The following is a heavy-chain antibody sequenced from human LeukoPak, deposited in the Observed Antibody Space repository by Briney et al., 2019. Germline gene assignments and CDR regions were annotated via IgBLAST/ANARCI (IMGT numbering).Heavy chain of an antibody. Sequence: GGSLRLSCAPSGISFSNNWMRWGRQAPRQGLERGANIMQVGSEKYSVDSGKGGLTFSRDKAKNTLYLQMNSMRAVDAGVYYGARNRGAYDYGYYFDYWGQGTLVTVSS. J-gene: IGHJ4*02. CDR2: IMQVGSEK. CDR1: GISFSNNW. CDR3: ARNRGAYDYGYYFDY. D-gene: IGHD3-16*01. V-gene: IGHV3-7*04.